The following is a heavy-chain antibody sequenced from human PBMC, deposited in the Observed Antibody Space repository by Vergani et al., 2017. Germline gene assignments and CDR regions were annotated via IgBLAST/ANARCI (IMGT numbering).Heavy chain of an antibody. CDR1: GATFSTYA. CDR3: ARRGYSYGTPMDV. Sequence: QVQLVQSGAALTKPGSSVKFSCKAPGATFSTYAIIWVRRAPGQGLEWMGRIIPIFGTANYAQKFQGRVTITADESTGTAYMELSSLRSEDTAVYYCARRGYSYGTPMDVWGQ. CDR2: IIPIFGTA. J-gene: IGHJ6*02. V-gene: IGHV1-69*13. D-gene: IGHD5-18*01.